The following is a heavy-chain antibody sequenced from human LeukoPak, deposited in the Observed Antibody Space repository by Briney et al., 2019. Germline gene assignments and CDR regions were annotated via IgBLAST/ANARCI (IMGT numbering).Heavy chain of an antibody. CDR1: GYTFTSYF. CDR2: INPSGGST. J-gene: IGHJ4*02. CDR3: ARDTYGGNWSLGY. D-gene: IGHD4-23*01. V-gene: IGHV1-46*01. Sequence: GASVKVSCKASGYTFTSYFMHWVRQAPGQGLDWMGIINPSGGSTSYAQKFQGRVTMTRDTSTSTVYMELSSLRSEDTAVYYCARDTYGGNWSLGYWGQGTLVTVSS.